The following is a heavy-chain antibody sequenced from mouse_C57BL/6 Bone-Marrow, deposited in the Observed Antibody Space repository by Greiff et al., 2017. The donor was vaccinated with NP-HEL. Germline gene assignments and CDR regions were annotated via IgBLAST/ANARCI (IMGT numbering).Heavy chain of an antibody. CDR2: IDPNSGGP. J-gene: IGHJ2*01. D-gene: IGHD1-1*01. CDR1: GYTFTSYW. V-gene: IGHV1-72*01. Sequence: QVQLKQPGAELVKPGASVNLSCKASGYTFTSYWMHWVKQRPGRGLEWIGRIDPNSGGPKYNEKFTSKATLTVDKPSSTAYMQLSGRTSENSEVYKCTRYYKNRFAYWGQGTTLTVSS. CDR3: TRYYKNRFAY.